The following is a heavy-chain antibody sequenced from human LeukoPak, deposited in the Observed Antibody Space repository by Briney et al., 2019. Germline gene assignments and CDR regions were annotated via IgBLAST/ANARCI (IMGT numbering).Heavy chain of an antibody. V-gene: IGHV3-21*01. CDR2: ISSSRSYI. D-gene: IGHD3-3*01. CDR1: GFSFSSYS. Sequence: KPGGSLRLSCAASGFSFSSYSMNWVRQAPGKGLEWVSSISSSRSYIYYADSVKGRFTISRDNSKNTLYLQMNSLRAEDTAVYFCARGSRKLLRFLGHSHWFDPWGQGTLVTVSS. CDR3: ARGSRKLLRFLGHSHWFDP. J-gene: IGHJ5*02.